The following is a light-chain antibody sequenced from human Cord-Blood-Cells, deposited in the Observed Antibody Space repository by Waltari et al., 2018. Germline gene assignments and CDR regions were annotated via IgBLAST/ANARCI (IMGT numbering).Light chain of an antibody. J-gene: IGKJ2*01. CDR3: QQYNNWPPYT. Sequence: EIVMTQSPATLYVSPGERATLSCRASQRVSSNLAWYQQKPGQSPSLLIYGASTRATGIPARFSGSGSGTEFTLTISSLQSEDFAFYYCQQYNNWPPYTFGQGTKLEIK. CDR2: GAS. CDR1: QRVSSN. V-gene: IGKV3-15*01.